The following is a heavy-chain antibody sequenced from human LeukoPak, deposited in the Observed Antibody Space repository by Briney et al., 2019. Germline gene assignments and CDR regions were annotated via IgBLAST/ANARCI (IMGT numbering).Heavy chain of an antibody. D-gene: IGHD2-15*01. CDR3: TRTPLAAAPFDY. Sequence: PGGSLRLSCTGSGFTFGDYAMSWVRQAPGKGLEWVAFIRSKAYGGTPEYAASVKGRFTISRDDSKNIAYVQMNSLRTEDTAVYYCTRTPLAAAPFDYWGQGSLVSVFS. CDR1: GFTFGDYA. V-gene: IGHV3-49*04. CDR2: IRSKAYGGTP. J-gene: IGHJ4*02.